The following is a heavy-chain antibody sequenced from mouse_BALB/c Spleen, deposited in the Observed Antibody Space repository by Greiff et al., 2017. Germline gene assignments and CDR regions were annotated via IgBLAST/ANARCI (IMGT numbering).Heavy chain of an antibody. V-gene: IGHV1-9*01. Sequence: QVQLQQSGAELMKPGASVKISCKATGYTFSSYWIEWVKQRPGHGLEWIGEILPGSGSTNYNEKFKGKATFTADTSSNTAYMQLSSLTSEDSAVYYCARGGGNSYYYAMDYWGQGTSVTVSS. CDR1: GYTFSSYW. CDR2: ILPGSGST. CDR3: ARGGGNSYYYAMDY. D-gene: IGHD2-1*01. J-gene: IGHJ4*01.